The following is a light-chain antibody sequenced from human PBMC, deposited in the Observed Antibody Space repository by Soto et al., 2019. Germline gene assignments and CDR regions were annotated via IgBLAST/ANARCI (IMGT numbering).Light chain of an antibody. CDR3: QQTYSTPRT. Sequence: DIQMTQSPSSLSASVGDRVTMTCRASQTISSYLNWYQQKPGKAPNLLIYAAFSLQSGVPSRFSGSGSGTDFSLTIDRLQPEDFAIYYCQQTYSTPRTFGQGTKVEIK. J-gene: IGKJ1*01. CDR2: AAF. CDR1: QTISSY. V-gene: IGKV1-39*01.